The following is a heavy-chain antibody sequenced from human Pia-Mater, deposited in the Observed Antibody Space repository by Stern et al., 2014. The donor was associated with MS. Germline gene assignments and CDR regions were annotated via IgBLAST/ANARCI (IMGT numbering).Heavy chain of an antibody. CDR1: GGTFSDNA. CDR3: ARGAYCGGDCYWGWFDS. Sequence: VQLVQSGAEVKKPGSSVKVSCKVSGGTFSDNAFSWVRQAPGQGLERMGGIIPIFGAADYAQNFQGRVTITADESTSTVYMEMSSLRSVDTAVYHCARGAYCGGDCYWGWFDSWGQGTLVTVSS. D-gene: IGHD2-21*02. J-gene: IGHJ5*01. CDR2: IIPIFGAA. V-gene: IGHV1-69*01.